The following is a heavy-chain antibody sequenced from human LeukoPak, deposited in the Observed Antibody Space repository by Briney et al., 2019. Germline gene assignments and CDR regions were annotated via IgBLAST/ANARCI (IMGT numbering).Heavy chain of an antibody. CDR3: ARDIFGDNELDC. D-gene: IGHD4-17*01. J-gene: IGHJ4*02. CDR1: GFTFSSYW. Sequence: PGGSLRLSCAASGFTFSSYWMSWVRQAPGKGLEWVANIKHDGSDKYYVDSVKGRFTISRDNAENSLYLQMNSLRDEDTAVYYCARDIFGDNELDCWGQGTLVTVSS. V-gene: IGHV3-7*01. CDR2: IKHDGSDK.